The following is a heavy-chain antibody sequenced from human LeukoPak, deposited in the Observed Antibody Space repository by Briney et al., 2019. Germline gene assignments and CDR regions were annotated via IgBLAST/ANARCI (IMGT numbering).Heavy chain of an antibody. V-gene: IGHV3-74*01. D-gene: IGHD3-10*01. Sequence: GGSLRLSCAASGFTFSTHWMHWVRQTPGKGLVWGSRISPDGSRTAYADSVKGRFTISRDNARDTLYLQLNSLGAEDTAVYYCARVSSLWSFDYWGQGTLVTVSS. CDR1: GFTFSTHW. CDR2: ISPDGSRT. CDR3: ARVSSLWSFDY. J-gene: IGHJ4*02.